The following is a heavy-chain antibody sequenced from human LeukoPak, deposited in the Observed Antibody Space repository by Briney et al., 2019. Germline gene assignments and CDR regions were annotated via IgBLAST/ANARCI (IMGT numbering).Heavy chain of an antibody. CDR2: IYHSGST. V-gene: IGHV4-30-2*01. D-gene: IGHD1-26*01. CDR3: ARGAYSGSYYVV. J-gene: IGHJ4*02. CDR1: GGSISSGGYS. Sequence: SQTLSLTCAVSGGSISSGGYSWSWIRQPPGKGLEWIGYIYHSGSTYYNPSLKSRVTISVDRSKNQFSLKLSSVTAADTAVYYCARGAYSGSYYVVWGQGTLVTVSS.